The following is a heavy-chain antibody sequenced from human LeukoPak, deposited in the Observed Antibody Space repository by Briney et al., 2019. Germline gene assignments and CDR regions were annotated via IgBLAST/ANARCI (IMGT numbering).Heavy chain of an antibody. J-gene: IGHJ4*02. D-gene: IGHD3-3*01. Sequence: SETLSLTCTVSAASISSSSHHWGWIRQSPGKGLEWIGSVYYGRATYYSPSLDSRDTISLDTSANQFSPQLNSVTAADTAVYYCARLGAGPTYYDFWSGYSSFYFDYRGQRTLVTVSS. CDR2: VYYGRAT. CDR3: ARLGAGPTYYDFWSGYSSFYFDY. V-gene: IGHV4-39*01. CDR1: AASISSSSHH.